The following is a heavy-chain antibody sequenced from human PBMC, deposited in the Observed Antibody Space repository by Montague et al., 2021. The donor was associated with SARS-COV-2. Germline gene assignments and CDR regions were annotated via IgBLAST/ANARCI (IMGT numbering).Heavy chain of an antibody. J-gene: IGHJ4*02. Sequence: SLRLSCAASGFTFSSYALHWVRQAPGKGPEWVAVISYNGRNKQFGDSVKGRATISGDNSKNTLYLQVDSLRTDDTAVYYCAREPKPVGYSYGYTFFDYWGQGTLVTVSS. CDR1: GFTFSSYA. CDR3: AREPKPVGYSYGYTFFDY. V-gene: IGHV3-30*03. D-gene: IGHD5-18*01. CDR2: ISYNGRNK.